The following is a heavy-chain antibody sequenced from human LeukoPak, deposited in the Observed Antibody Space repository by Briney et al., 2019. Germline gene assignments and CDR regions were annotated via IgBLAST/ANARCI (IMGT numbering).Heavy chain of an antibody. D-gene: IGHD2-15*01. CDR3: ARSGGSRGDAFDI. V-gene: IGHV3-21*01. CDR1: GFTFSNYS. Sequence: GGSLRLSCAASGFTFSNYSMNWVRQAPGKGLEWVSFISSGSLYIYYADSLKGRFTISRDNAKNSLYLQMNSLRADDTAVYYCARSGGSRGDAFDIWGQGTMVTVSS. CDR2: ISSGSLYI. J-gene: IGHJ3*02.